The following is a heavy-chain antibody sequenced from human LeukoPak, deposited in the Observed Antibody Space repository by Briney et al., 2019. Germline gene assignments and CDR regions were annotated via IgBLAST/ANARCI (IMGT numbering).Heavy chain of an antibody. CDR1: GGSISSGSYY. V-gene: IGHV4-61*02. D-gene: IGHD4-11*01. CDR3: ARGVTMDV. CDR2: IYTSGST. Sequence: SETLSLTCTVSGGSISSGSYYWSWIRQPAGKGLEWIGRIYTSGSTNYNPSLKSRVTISVDTSKNQFSLKLSSVTAADTAVYYCARGVTMDVWGKGTTVTVSS. J-gene: IGHJ6*03.